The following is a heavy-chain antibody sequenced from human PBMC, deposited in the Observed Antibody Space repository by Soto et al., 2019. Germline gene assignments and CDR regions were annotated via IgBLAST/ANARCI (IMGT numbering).Heavy chain of an antibody. D-gene: IGHD5-18*01. CDR3: ARVLINIQIWYRFSYYYYGMDV. Sequence: ASVKVSCKASGYTFTSYAMHWVRQAPGQRLEWMGWINAGNGNTKYSQKFQGRVTITRDTSASTAYMELNSLRAEDTAVYYCARVLINIQIWYRFSYYYYGMDVWGQGTTVTVSS. CDR2: INAGNGNT. J-gene: IGHJ6*02. CDR1: GYTFTSYA. V-gene: IGHV1-3*01.